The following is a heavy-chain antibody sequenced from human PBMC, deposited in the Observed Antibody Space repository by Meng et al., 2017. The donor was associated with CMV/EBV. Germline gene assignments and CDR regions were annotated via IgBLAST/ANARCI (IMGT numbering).Heavy chain of an antibody. V-gene: IGHV3-48*03. J-gene: IGHJ6*02. CDR3: ARDDATSYYYYYGMDV. CDR1: GFTFSSYE. CDR2: ISSSGSTI. D-gene: IGHD2-2*01. Sequence: GESLKISRAASGFTFSSYEMNWVRQAPGRGLEWVSYISSSGSTIYYADSVKGRFTISRDNAKNSLYLQMNSLRAEDTAVYYCARDDATSYYYYYGMDVWGQGTTVTVSS.